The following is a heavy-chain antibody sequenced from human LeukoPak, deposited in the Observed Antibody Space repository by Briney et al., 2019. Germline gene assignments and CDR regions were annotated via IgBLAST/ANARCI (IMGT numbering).Heavy chain of an antibody. CDR3: ARDRYYYDSSGYPTDY. Sequence: GGSLRLSCAASGFAFSSYWMTWVRQAPGKGLEWVANIKPDGSGKTYVDSVKGRFTISRDNAKNSLYLQMNSLRAEDTAVYYCARDRYYYDSSGYPTDYWGQGTLVTVSS. J-gene: IGHJ4*02. CDR1: GFAFSSYW. V-gene: IGHV3-7*01. CDR2: IKPDGSGK. D-gene: IGHD3-22*01.